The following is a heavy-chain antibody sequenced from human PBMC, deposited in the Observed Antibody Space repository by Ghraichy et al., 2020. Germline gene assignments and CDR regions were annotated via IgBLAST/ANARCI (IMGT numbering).Heavy chain of an antibody. D-gene: IGHD2-21*01. V-gene: IGHV3-11*06. Sequence: GGSLRLSCSFSGLRFKDYYMSWIRQAPGKGLEWLSYISLGGSYITYADSVKGRFTISRDDAKSTLYLHLNSLKAEDSGLYYCVRDYKYGDYSFDHWGQGTVVSVSS. CDR3: VRDYKYGDYSFDH. CDR1: GLRFKDYY. CDR2: ISLGGSYI. J-gene: IGHJ4*02.